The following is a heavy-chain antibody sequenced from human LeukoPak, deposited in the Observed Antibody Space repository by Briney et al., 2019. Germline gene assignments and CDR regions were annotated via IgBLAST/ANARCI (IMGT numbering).Heavy chain of an antibody. CDR2: INHSGST. D-gene: IGHD6-6*01. J-gene: IGHJ4*02. Sequence: KTGGSLRLSCAASGFTFSSYWMSWVRQAPGKGLEWIGEINHSGSTNYNPSLKSRVTISVDTPKNQFSLKLSSVTAADTAVYYCARGLGRYSSSSKIGGGFDYWGQGTLVTVSS. V-gene: IGHV4-34*01. CDR3: ARGLGRYSSSSKIGGGFDY. CDR1: GFTFSSYW.